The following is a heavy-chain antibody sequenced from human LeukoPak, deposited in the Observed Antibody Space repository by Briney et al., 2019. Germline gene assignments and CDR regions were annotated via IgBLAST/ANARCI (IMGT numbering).Heavy chain of an antibody. J-gene: IGHJ4*02. CDR2: IYHTGST. V-gene: IGHV4-59*08. CDR3: ARQGTGSYFYYFDN. D-gene: IGHD1-26*01. Sequence: SETLSLTCTVSGDSISSYFWSWIRQPPGRGLEWIGYIYHTGSTNYNPSLKSRVTISVDTSKNQFSLKLSSVTAADTAVYYCARQGTGSYFYYFDNWGQGTLVTVTS. CDR1: GDSISSYF.